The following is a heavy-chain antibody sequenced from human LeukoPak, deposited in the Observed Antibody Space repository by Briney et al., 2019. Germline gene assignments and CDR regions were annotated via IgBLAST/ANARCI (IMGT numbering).Heavy chain of an antibody. CDR1: GFPFSSYW. D-gene: IGHD2/OR15-2a*01. V-gene: IGHV3-7*01. CDR2: IKQDGSEK. CDR3: ARDHSASFPYYYYYGMDV. J-gene: IGHJ6*02. Sequence: GGSLRLSCVASGFPFSSYWMTWVRQAPGKGLEWVANIKQDGSEKYYVDSVKGRFTISRDNAKNSLYLQMNSLRAEDTAVYYCARDHSASFPYYYYYGMDVWGQGTTVTVSS.